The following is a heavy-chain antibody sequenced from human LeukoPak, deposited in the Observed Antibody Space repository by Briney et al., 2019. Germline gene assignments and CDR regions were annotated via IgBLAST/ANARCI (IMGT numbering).Heavy chain of an antibody. J-gene: IGHJ4*02. D-gene: IGHD3-3*01. CDR2: IYWNSDHT. V-gene: IGHV3-9*01. CDR3: VKGNRGALFGVVMGFDH. Sequence: GGSLRLPCAASGFAFDDYGMHWVRQAPGKGLEWVAGIYWNSDHTAYGDSVKGRFTVSRDNVEKSLYLEMDSLRPGDTAFYYCVKGNRGALFGVVMGFDHWGQGTLVTVSS. CDR1: GFAFDDYG.